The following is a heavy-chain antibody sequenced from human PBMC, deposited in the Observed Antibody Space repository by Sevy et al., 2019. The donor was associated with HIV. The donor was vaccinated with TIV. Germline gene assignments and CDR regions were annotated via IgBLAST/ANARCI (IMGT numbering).Heavy chain of an antibody. Sequence: SETLSLTCTVSGGCMTDKKYYWAWIRQPPGKGQEWIGSISYGGSTYYDPSLQSRVTLSVDTCKNQFSLNLSSVTAADTAKYYCARRVAAAGQGNEYFQHWGRGTLVTVSS. J-gene: IGHJ1*01. CDR2: ISYGGST. CDR1: GGCMTDKKYY. CDR3: ARRVAAAGQGNEYFQH. V-gene: IGHV4-39*01. D-gene: IGHD6-13*01.